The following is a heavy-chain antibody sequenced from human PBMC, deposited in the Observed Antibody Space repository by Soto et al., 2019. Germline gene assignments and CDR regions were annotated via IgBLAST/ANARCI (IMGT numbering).Heavy chain of an antibody. CDR3: TTRRDPDYYFDS. Sequence: ASVKVSCKVSGYTLTELSMHWVRQAPGKGLEWMGGFDPEDGETIYAQNFQGRVTMTEDTSTDTAYMELSSLRSEDTAVYYCTTRRDPDYYFDSWGQGTLVTVSS. CDR1: GYTLTELS. J-gene: IGHJ4*02. V-gene: IGHV1-24*01. CDR2: FDPEDGET.